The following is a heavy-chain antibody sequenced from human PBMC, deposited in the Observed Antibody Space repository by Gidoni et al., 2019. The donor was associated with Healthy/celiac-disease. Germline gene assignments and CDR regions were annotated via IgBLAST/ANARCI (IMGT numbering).Heavy chain of an antibody. CDR2: IDPSDSYT. J-gene: IGHJ6*02. CDR3: ARLLEWFGDGMDV. V-gene: IGHV5-10-1*03. D-gene: IGHD3-3*01. CDR1: GYSFTSYW. Sequence: EVQLVQYGAEATKPGESLRIFCKGSGYSFTSYWISWVPQMPGKGLEGMGRIDPSDSYTNYSPSFQGHVTISADQSISTAFLQWSSLRASDTAMYYCARLLEWFGDGMDVWGQGTTVTVSS.